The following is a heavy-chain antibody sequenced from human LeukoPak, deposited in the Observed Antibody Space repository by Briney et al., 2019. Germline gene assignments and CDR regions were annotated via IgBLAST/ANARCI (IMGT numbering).Heavy chain of an antibody. CDR3: ARVGSAWCGGDCYFSANDAFDI. D-gene: IGHD2-21*02. CDR1: GGSISSGSYY. Sequence: SQTLSLTCTVSGGSISSGSYYWSWIRQPAGKGLEWIGRIYTSGSTNYNPSLKSRVTILVDTSKNQFSLKLSSVTAADTAVYYCARVGSAWCGGDCYFSANDAFDIWGQGTMVTVSS. J-gene: IGHJ3*02. V-gene: IGHV4-61*02. CDR2: IYTSGST.